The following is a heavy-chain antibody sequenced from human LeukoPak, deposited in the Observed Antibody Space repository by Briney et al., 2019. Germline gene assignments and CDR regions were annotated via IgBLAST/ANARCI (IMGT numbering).Heavy chain of an antibody. CDR1: GGSIRNYY. CDR3: ASSSSGSYYNGFDI. Sequence: ASETPSLTCSVSGGSIRNYYWTWIRQPPGKGLEWIGYIFYSGSTNYNPSLKSRVTISLDTSKNHSSLKLNSVTAADTAVYYCASSSSGSYYNGFDIWGQGTMVTVAS. J-gene: IGHJ3*02. D-gene: IGHD3-10*01. CDR2: IFYSGST. V-gene: IGHV4-59*01.